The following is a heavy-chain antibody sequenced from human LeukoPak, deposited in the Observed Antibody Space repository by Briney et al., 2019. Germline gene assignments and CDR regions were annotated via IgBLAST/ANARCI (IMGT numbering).Heavy chain of an antibody. CDR1: GFTFSSYS. D-gene: IGHD6-13*01. CDR2: ISSGSSYI. J-gene: IGHJ4*02. V-gene: IGHV3-21*01. Sequence: GGSLRLSCAASGFTFSSYSMNWVRQAPGKGLEWVSSISSGSSYISYAHSVKGRFTISRDNTKNSLSLQMNSLRAEDTAVYYCARVGHSSNWYGPLDYWGQGTLVTVSS. CDR3: ARVGHSSNWYGPLDY.